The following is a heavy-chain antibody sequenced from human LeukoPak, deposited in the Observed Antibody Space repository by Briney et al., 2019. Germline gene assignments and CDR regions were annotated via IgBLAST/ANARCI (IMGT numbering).Heavy chain of an antibody. Sequence: SETLSLTCTVSGGSIGSSSHYWGWIRQPPGKGLEWIGSIYYSGSTYYNPSLKSRVTISVDTSKNQFSLKLSSVTAADTAVYYCARQVYYDFWSGYYIFDYWGQGTLVTVSS. D-gene: IGHD3-3*01. V-gene: IGHV4-39*01. CDR3: ARQVYYDFWSGYYIFDY. CDR1: GGSIGSSSHY. CDR2: IYYSGST. J-gene: IGHJ4*02.